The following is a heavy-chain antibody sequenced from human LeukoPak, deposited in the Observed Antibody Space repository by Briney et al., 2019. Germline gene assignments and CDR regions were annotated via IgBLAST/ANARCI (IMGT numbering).Heavy chain of an antibody. CDR1: GFTVSNNY. Sequence: PGGSLRLSCAASGFTVSNNYLNWVRQAPGKGLEWVAIIWPDGSNEVYIGSVKGRFTISRDNSKNTLYLHMNSLRGEDTAMYYCARGCGGGPGCYILDYWGQGTLVTVSS. CDR3: ARGCGGGPGCYILDY. V-gene: IGHV3-33*08. J-gene: IGHJ4*02. CDR2: IWPDGSNE. D-gene: IGHD2-21*01.